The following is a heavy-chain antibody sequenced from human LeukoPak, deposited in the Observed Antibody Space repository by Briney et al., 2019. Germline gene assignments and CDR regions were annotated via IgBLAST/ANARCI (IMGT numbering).Heavy chain of an antibody. V-gene: IGHV4-4*07. CDR2: IYTSGST. CDR3: ARDPPYYYMDV. Sequence: SATLSLTCTVSGGSISSYYWSWSRQPAGKGLEWIGRIYTSGSTNYTPSLKSRVTMSVDTSKNQFSLKLSSVTAADTAVYYCARDPPYYYMDVWGKGTTVTVSS. CDR1: GGSISSYY. J-gene: IGHJ6*03.